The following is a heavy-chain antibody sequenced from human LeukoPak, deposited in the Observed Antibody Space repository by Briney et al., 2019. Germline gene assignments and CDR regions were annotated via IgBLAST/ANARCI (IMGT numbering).Heavy chain of an antibody. CDR1: GGSFSGYY. CDR2: INHSGST. D-gene: IGHD3-10*01. V-gene: IGHV4-34*01. J-gene: IGHJ4*02. CDR3: ARGGRSEYYGSASHDY. Sequence: SETLSLTCAVYGGSFSGYYWTWIRQPPGKGLEWIGEINHSGSTNYNPSLKSRVTILGDTSKNQFSLELSSVTAADTAVYYCARGGRSEYYGSASHDYWGQGTLVTVSS.